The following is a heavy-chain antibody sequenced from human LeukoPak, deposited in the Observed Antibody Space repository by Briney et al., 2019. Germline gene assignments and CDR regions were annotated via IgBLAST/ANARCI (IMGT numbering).Heavy chain of an antibody. CDR3: ARLGYYGSGSLVDYFDY. CDR1: GGSISSSSYY. Sequence: SETLSLTSTVSGGSISSSSYYWGWIRQPPGKGLEWIGSIYYSGSTYYNPSLKSRVTISVDTSKNQFSLKLSSVTAADTAVYYCARLGYYGSGSLVDYFDYWGQGTLDTVSS. V-gene: IGHV4-39*01. CDR2: IYYSGST. J-gene: IGHJ4*02. D-gene: IGHD3-10*01.